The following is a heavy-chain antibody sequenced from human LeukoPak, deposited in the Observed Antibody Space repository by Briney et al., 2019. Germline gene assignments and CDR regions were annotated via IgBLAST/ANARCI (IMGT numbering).Heavy chain of an antibody. V-gene: IGHV3-23*01. Sequence: TGGSLRLSCAASGFTFSSYAMSWVRQAPGKGLEWVSAISGSGGSTYYADSVKGRFTISRDNSKNTAYLQMNSLRAEDTAVYYCAKIIKKSYSGGWFGGFDSWGQGTLVTVSS. D-gene: IGHD3-10*01. CDR3: AKIIKKSYSGGWFGGFDS. J-gene: IGHJ4*02. CDR1: GFTFSSYA. CDR2: ISGSGGST.